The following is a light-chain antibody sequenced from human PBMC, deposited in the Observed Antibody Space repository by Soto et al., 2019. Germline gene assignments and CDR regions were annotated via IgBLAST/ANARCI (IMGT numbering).Light chain of an antibody. Sequence: EIVLTQSPATLSLSPGERATLSCGASQSVSSSYSAWYQQKPGLAPRLLIYDASRRATGIPDRFSGSGSGTDFTLTISRLEPEDFAVYYCQQYGSSPYTCGQGTKLEIK. CDR3: QQYGSSPYT. V-gene: IGKV3D-20*01. J-gene: IGKJ2*01. CDR1: QSVSSSY. CDR2: DAS.